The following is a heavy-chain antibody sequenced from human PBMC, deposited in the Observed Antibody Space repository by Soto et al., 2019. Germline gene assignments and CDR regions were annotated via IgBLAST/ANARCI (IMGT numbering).Heavy chain of an antibody. V-gene: IGHV1-18*01. Sequence: QVQLVQSGAEVKKPGASVRVSCKTSGYTFINYGITWVRQAPGQGLEWMGWLSAYNGDTSSSEKLQDRFTMTTDTSTNQVYMDLRSLTSDDTAVYYCARWSAIVGGAEALDVWGQGTVVIVSS. CDR1: GYTFINYG. J-gene: IGHJ3*01. CDR3: ARWSAIVGGAEALDV. D-gene: IGHD1-26*01. CDR2: LSAYNGDT.